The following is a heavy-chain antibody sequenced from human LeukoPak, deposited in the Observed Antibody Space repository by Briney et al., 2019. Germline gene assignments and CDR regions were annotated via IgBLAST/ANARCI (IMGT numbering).Heavy chain of an antibody. CDR2: IYSCGST. CDR1: GFTVSSNY. Sequence: GGSLRLSCAASGFTVSSNYMSWVRQAPGKGLEWVSVIYSCGSTYYADSVKGRFTISRDNSKNSLYLLMDSLRAEDTAMYYCATHRYTSSAYYFLQWGQGTLVTVSS. J-gene: IGHJ1*01. D-gene: IGHD6-13*01. CDR3: ATHRYTSSAYYFLQ. V-gene: IGHV3-53*01.